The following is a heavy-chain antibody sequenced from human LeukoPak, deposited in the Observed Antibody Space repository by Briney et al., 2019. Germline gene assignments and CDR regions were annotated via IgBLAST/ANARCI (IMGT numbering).Heavy chain of an antibody. CDR3: ATKYSVAVAANPPYFDY. CDR1: GGSFSAYY. V-gene: IGHV4-34*01. CDR2: INQSGST. D-gene: IGHD6-19*01. J-gene: IGHJ4*02. Sequence: SETLSLTCAVYGGSFSAYYWSWIRQPPGKGMEWIGEINQSGSTNYNPSLKSRVTISVDTSRNQFSLRLSSVTAADTGVYYCATKYSVAVAANPPYFDYWGQGTLVTVSS.